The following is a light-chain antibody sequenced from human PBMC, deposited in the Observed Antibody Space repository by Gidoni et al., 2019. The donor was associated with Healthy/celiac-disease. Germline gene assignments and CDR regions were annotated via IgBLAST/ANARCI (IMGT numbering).Light chain of an antibody. CDR3: QQSYSTPY. J-gene: IGKJ3*01. Sequence: IQMTQSPSSLSASVGDRVTITCRASQSISSYLNWYQQKPGKAPKLLIYAASSLQSGVPSRFSGSGSGTDFTLTISSLQPEDFATYYCQQSYSTPYFGPGTKVDIK. CDR1: QSISSY. V-gene: IGKV1-39*01. CDR2: AAS.